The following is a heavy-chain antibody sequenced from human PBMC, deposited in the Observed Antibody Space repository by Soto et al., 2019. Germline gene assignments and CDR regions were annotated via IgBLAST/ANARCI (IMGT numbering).Heavy chain of an antibody. J-gene: IGHJ3*02. CDR3: ARADILTGYCGAFDI. D-gene: IGHD3-9*01. Sequence: EVQLVESGGGLVQPGGSLRLSCAASGFTVSSNYMSWVRQAPGKGLEWVSVIYSDGSTYYAGSVKVRFTISRDNSKNTLYLQMNSLRAEDTVVYHCARADILTGYCGAFDIWGQGTMVTVFS. V-gene: IGHV3-66*01. CDR1: GFTVSSNY. CDR2: IYSDGST.